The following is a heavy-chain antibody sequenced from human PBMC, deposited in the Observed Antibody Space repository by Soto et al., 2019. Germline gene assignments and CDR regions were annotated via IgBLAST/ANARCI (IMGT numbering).Heavy chain of an antibody. J-gene: IGHJ4*02. V-gene: IGHV3-30*03. CDR2: ILYDGSKK. D-gene: IGHD3-16*01. CDR3: VRDLALMADY. CDR1: GFNLNTYG. Sequence: GGSLRLSCVASGFNLNTYGIYWVRQAPGKGLQWVAQILYDGSKKHYADSVKGRFSITRENSENTVYLQMDSLRVDVPAMYYCVRDLALMADYWGQGTVVTVSS.